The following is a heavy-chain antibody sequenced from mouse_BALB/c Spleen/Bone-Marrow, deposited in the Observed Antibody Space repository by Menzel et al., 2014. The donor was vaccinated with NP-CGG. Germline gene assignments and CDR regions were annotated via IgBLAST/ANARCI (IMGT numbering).Heavy chain of an antibody. J-gene: IGHJ3*01. CDR2: IDPANGNT. V-gene: IGHV14-3*02. D-gene: IGHD1-1*01. CDR1: GFNIKDTY. Sequence: VQLQQSGAELVKPGASVKLSCTASGFNIKDTYMHWVKQRPEQGLEWIGRIDPANGNTKYDPKFQGKATITADTSFNTAYLQLSGLTSEDTAVYYCAAYYYGSSLFAYWGQGTLVTVSA. CDR3: AAYYYGSSLFAY.